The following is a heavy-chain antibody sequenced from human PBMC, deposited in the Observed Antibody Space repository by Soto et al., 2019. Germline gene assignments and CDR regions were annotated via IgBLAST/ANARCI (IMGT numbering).Heavy chain of an antibody. CDR3: AGAFVSVNYDS. Sequence: PSETLSLTCDVSGVPISSSSWWSWVRQPPGKGLEWVGEIYHSGSTNYNPSLKSRVTISVDKSKNQFSLRLTSVTAADTAIYYWAGAFVSVNYDSWGQGSLVTVP. CDR1: GVPISSSSW. D-gene: IGHD3-10*01. J-gene: IGHJ4*02. V-gene: IGHV4-4*02. CDR2: IYHSGST.